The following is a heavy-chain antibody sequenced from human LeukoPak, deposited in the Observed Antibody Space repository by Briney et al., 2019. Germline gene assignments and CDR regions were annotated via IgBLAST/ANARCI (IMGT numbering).Heavy chain of an antibody. CDR3: ARDLGTTGWHTFDY. V-gene: IGHV6-1*01. J-gene: IGHJ4*02. CDR1: GDSVSSKNGA. CDR2: TYYRSKWYN. Sequence: SQTLSLTCADSGDSVSSKNGAWNWIRQSPSRGLEWLGRTYYRSKWYNDSAESMEGRMTISQDTSKNQYSLHLNSVTPDDTAVYYCARDLGTTGWHTFDYWGQGTLVTVSS. D-gene: IGHD6-19*01.